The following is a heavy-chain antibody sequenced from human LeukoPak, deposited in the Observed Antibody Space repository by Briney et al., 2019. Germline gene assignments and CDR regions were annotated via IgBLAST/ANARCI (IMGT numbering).Heavy chain of an antibody. CDR3: ARGSVTGYYTFDY. D-gene: IGHD3-9*01. CDR2: INHSGST. CDR1: GGSFSGYY. J-gene: IGHJ4*02. V-gene: IGHV4-34*01. Sequence: SETLSLTCAVYGGSFSGYYWSWIRQPPGKGLEWIGEINHSGSTNYNPSLKSRVTISVDTSKNQFSLKLSSVTAADTAVYYCARGSVTGYYTFDYWCQGTLVTVSS.